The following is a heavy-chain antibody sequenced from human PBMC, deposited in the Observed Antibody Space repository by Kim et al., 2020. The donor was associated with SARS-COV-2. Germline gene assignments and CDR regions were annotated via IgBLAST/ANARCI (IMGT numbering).Heavy chain of an antibody. CDR3: AREINLHNYGSGNYGMDV. D-gene: IGHD3-10*01. V-gene: IGHV3-53*01. CDR2: IYSGGST. J-gene: IGHJ6*02. Sequence: GGSLRLSCAASGFTVSSNYMSWVRQAPGKGLEWVSVIYSGGSTYYADSVKGRFTISRDNSKNTLYLQMNSLRAEDTAVYYCAREINLHNYGSGNYGMDVWGQGTTVTVSS. CDR1: GFTVSSNY.